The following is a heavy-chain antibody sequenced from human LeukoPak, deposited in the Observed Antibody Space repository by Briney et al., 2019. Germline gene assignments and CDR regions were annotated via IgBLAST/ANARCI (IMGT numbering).Heavy chain of an antibody. V-gene: IGHV3-23*01. CDR2: ISGSGGST. Sequence: PGGSLRLSCAASGFTFSSYAMSWVRQAPGKGLEWVSAISGSGGSTYYADSVKGRFTISRDNSKNTLYLQMNSLRAEDTAVYYCAKAGRWLQFRITKNYYYYYYMDVWGKGTTVTISS. D-gene: IGHD5-24*01. CDR3: AKAGRWLQFRITKNYYYYYYMDV. J-gene: IGHJ6*03. CDR1: GFTFSSYA.